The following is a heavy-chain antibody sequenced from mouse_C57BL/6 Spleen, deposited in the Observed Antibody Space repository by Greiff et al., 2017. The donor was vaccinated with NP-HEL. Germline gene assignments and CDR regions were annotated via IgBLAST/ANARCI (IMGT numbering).Heavy chain of an antibody. Sequence: EVQRVESGGGLVQPGGSLKLSCAASGFTFSDYGMAWVRQAPRKGPEWVAFISNLAYSIYYADTVTGRFTISRENAKNTLYLEMSSLRSEDTAMYYCARRVTGTSGFDYWGQGTTLTVSS. CDR2: ISNLAYSI. J-gene: IGHJ2*01. CDR3: ARRVTGTSGFDY. D-gene: IGHD4-1*01. V-gene: IGHV5-15*01. CDR1: GFTFSDYG.